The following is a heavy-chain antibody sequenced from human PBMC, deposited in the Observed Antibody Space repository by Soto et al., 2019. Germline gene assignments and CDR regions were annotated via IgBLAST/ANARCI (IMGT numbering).Heavy chain of an antibody. D-gene: IGHD5-12*01. V-gene: IGHV1-3*01. Sequence: ASVKVSFKASGYTFTSYAMHWVRQAPGQRLEWMGWINAGNGNTKYSQKFQGRVTITRDTSASTAYMELSSLRSEDTAVYYCARMPINYYYYYGMDVWGQGTTVTVSS. CDR1: GYTFTSYA. CDR2: INAGNGNT. J-gene: IGHJ6*02. CDR3: ARMPINYYYYYGMDV.